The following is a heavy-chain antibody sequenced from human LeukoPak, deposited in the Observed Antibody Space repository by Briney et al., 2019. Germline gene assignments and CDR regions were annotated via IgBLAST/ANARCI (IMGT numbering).Heavy chain of an antibody. CDR2: IIPIFDTA. CDR1: GGTFSSYA. D-gene: IGHD6-13*01. J-gene: IGHJ6*03. CDR3: TRPKEYSSSWHDYYYYYMDV. Sequence: SVKVSCKASGGTFSSYAISWVRQAPGQGLEWMGGIIPIFDTANYAQKFQGRVTITADESTSTAYMELSSLRSEDTAVYYCTRPKEYSSSWHDYYYYYMDVWGKGTTVTVSS. V-gene: IGHV1-69*13.